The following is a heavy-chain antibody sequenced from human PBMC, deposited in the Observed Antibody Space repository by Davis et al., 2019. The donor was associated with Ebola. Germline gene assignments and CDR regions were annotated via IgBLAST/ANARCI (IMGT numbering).Heavy chain of an antibody. Sequence: SETLSLTCTVSGGSISSSSYYWGWIRQPPGKGLEWIGSIYYSGITYYNPSLKSRVTISVDTSKNQFSLKLRSVTAADTAVYYCARDGYNLGRFYYFDYWGQGTLVTVSS. J-gene: IGHJ4*02. V-gene: IGHV4-39*02. D-gene: IGHD5-24*01. CDR3: ARDGYNLGRFYYFDY. CDR1: GGSISSSSYY. CDR2: IYYSGIT.